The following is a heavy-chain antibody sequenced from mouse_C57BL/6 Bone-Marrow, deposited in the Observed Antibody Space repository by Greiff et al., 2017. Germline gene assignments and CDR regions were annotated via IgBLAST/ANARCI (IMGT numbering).Heavy chain of an antibody. CDR3: AKRYFDV. Sequence: QVQLQQPGAELVKPGASVKLSCKASGYTFTSYWMQWVKQRPGQGLEWIGEIDPSASYTNYNQKFKGKATLTVDTSSSTAYMQLSSLTSEDSSVYYCAKRYFDVWGTGTTVTVSS. V-gene: IGHV1-50*01. CDR2: IDPSASYT. J-gene: IGHJ1*03. CDR1: GYTFTSYW.